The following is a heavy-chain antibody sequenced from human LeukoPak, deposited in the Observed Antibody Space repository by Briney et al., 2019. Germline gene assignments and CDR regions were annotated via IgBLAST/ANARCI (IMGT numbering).Heavy chain of an antibody. CDR3: AREHSYGLYYYYYGMDV. CDR1: GGSISSYY. J-gene: IGHJ6*02. Sequence: PSETLPLTCTVSGGSISSYYWSWIRQPAGKGLEWIGRIYTSRSTNYNPSLKSRVTMSVDTSKNQFSLKLSSVTAADTAVYYCAREHSYGLYYYYYGMDVWGQGTTVTVSS. V-gene: IGHV4-4*07. CDR2: IYTSRST. D-gene: IGHD5-18*01.